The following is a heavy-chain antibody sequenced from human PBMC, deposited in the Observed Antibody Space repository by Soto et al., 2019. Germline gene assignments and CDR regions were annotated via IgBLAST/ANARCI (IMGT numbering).Heavy chain of an antibody. D-gene: IGHD5-12*01. CDR3: AREGVEMATINWFDP. CDR2: IIPIFGTA. V-gene: IGHV1-69*13. Sequence: SVKVSCKASGGTFSSYAISWLRQAPGQGLEWMGGIIPIFGTANYAQKFQGRVTITADESTSTAYMELSSLRSEDTAVYYCAREGVEMATINWFDPWGQGTLVTVSS. J-gene: IGHJ5*02. CDR1: GGTFSSYA.